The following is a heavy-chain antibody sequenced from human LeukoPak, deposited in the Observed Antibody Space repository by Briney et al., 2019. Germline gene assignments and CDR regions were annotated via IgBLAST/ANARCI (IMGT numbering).Heavy chain of an antibody. Sequence: GGSLRLSCAASGFTFSSYEMNWVRQAPGKGLEWVSYISSSGSTIYYADSVKGRFTISRDNAKNSLYLQMNSLRAEDTAVYYCARDQGYSGYDFVEYYFDYWGQGTLVTVSS. CDR2: ISSSGSTI. CDR1: GFTFSSYE. V-gene: IGHV3-48*03. J-gene: IGHJ4*02. CDR3: ARDQGYSGYDFVEYYFDY. D-gene: IGHD5-12*01.